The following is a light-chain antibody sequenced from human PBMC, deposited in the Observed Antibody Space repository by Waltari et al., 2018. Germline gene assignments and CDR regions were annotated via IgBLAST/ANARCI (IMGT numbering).Light chain of an antibody. CDR2: EVN. J-gene: IGLJ3*02. CDR3: SSDTSSTTLV. V-gene: IGLV2-18*02. Sequence: QSALTQPPSVSGSPGQSVTISCTGTRTDVGSYSRVSWYQQPPGSAPKVIIYEVNKRPTGVPDRVSGSKAGNTASLTISGLQPEDEADYYCSSDTSSTTLVFGGGTSLTVL. CDR1: RTDVGSYSR.